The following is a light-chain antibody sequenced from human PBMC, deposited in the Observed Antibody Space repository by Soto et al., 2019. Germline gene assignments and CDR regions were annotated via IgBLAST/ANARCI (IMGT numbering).Light chain of an antibody. CDR3: QQYSNWPL. J-gene: IGKJ3*01. CDR1: QSVGSN. CDR2: DAS. Sequence: EIVLTQSPATLSVSPGARATLSGRASQSVGSNLAWYQQKPGQAPRLLIYDASTRATGIPARFSGSGSGTEFTLTISSLQSEDFAVYFCQQYSNWPLFGPGTKVDIK. V-gene: IGKV3-15*01.